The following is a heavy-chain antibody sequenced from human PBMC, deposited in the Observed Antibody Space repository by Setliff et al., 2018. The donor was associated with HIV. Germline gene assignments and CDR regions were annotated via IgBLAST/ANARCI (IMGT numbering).Heavy chain of an antibody. V-gene: IGHV3-11*05. Sequence: GGSLRLSCAASGFTFSDYYMSWIRQAPGKGLEWVSYISSSSSYTNYADSMKGRFTISRDNSKNTLYLQMNSLTAEDTAVYYCARENYYVTEYWGQGTLVTVSS. CDR1: GFTFSDYY. D-gene: IGHD3-10*02. CDR3: ARENYYVTEY. CDR2: ISSSSSYT. J-gene: IGHJ4*02.